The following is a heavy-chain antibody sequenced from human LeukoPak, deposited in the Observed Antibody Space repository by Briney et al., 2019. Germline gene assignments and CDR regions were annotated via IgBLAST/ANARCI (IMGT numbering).Heavy chain of an antibody. Sequence: TGGSLRLSCAASGFTFSSYWMHWVRHAPGKGLVWVSRINSDGSSTSYADSVKGRFTISRDNAKNTLYLQMNSLRAEDTAVYYCARGGADYVWGSYRFDYWGQGTLVTVSS. CDR1: GFTFSSYW. V-gene: IGHV3-74*01. D-gene: IGHD3-16*02. CDR2: INSDGSST. CDR3: ARGGADYVWGSYRFDY. J-gene: IGHJ4*02.